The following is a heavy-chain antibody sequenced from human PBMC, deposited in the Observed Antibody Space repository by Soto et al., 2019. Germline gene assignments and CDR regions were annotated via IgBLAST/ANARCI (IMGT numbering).Heavy chain of an antibody. J-gene: IGHJ4*02. D-gene: IGHD3-16*01. V-gene: IGHV3-48*03. Sequence: EVQLVESGGALIQPGGSLRLSCAVSGFIFSNYEMNWVRQAPGKGLEWISSISGSGNTIFYADSVKGRFTISRDNAKNSLYLQMNSRKAEDTAVYYCARGRGLFGDYWGQGTLVSVSS. CDR2: ISGSGNTI. CDR1: GFIFSNYE. CDR3: ARGRGLFGDY.